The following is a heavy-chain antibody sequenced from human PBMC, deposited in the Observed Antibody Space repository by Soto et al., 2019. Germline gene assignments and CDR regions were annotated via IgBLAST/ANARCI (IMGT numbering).Heavy chain of an antibody. CDR1: GFTFSSYA. J-gene: IGHJ4*02. Sequence: GGSLRLSCAASGFTFSSYAMSWVRQAPGKGLEWVSAISGSGGSTYYADSVKGRFTISRDNSKNTLYLQMNSLRAEDTAVYYCASRDRIVVIMALFYWGQGTLVTVSS. CDR2: ISGSGGST. V-gene: IGHV3-23*01. D-gene: IGHD3-22*01. CDR3: ASRDRIVVIMALFY.